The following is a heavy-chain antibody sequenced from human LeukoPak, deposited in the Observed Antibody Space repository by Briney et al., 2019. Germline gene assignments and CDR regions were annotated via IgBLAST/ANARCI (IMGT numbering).Heavy chain of an antibody. CDR1: GFTVSSNF. D-gene: IGHD3-10*01. J-gene: IGHJ4*02. CDR3: ARSPRGPARLDY. Sequence: GGSLRLSCAGSGFTVSSNFMSWVRQAPGKGLEWVSVIYTAGTTYYADSVKGRFTISRDNSKNTLYLQMNSLRAEDTAVYYCARSPRGPARLDYWGQGTLVTVSS. CDR2: IYTAGTT. V-gene: IGHV3-53*01.